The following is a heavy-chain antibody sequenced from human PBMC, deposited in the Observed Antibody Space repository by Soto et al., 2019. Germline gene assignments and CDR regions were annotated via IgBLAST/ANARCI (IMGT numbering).Heavy chain of an antibody. CDR2: IYYSGST. Sequence: SEALSLSCTVSGGSVSSGSYYWSWIRQPPGKGLEWSGYIYYSGSTNYNPSLKSRVTISVDTSKTLFSLKLSSVTAADTAVYYCARGFVVPAARYYYYGMDVWGQGTTVTVSS. D-gene: IGHD2-2*01. CDR3: ARGFVVPAARYYYYGMDV. CDR1: GGSVSSGSYY. J-gene: IGHJ6*02. V-gene: IGHV4-61*01.